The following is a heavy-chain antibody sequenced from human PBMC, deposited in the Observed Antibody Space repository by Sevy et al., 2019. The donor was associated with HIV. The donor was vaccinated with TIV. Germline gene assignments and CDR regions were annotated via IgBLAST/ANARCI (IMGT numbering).Heavy chain of an antibody. V-gene: IGHV4-34*01. Sequence: SETLSLTCAVSGGSFSGFSWNCIRQPPGKGLEWIGEIKRYSPSLKSRATISLDTSENQFSLKLNSVTAADTAVYYCASGGERVVPAPILGLGSWAKYWSFDLWGRGTVVNVSS. J-gene: IGHJ2*01. CDR2: IKR. D-gene: IGHD2-21*02. CDR3: ASGGERVVPAPILGLGSWAKYWSFDL. CDR1: GGSFSGFS.